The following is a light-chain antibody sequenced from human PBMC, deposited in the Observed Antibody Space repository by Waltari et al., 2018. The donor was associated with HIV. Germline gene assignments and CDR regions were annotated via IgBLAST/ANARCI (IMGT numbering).Light chain of an antibody. J-gene: IGKJ2*01. CDR1: QIAGCY. V-gene: IGKV3-11*01. Sequence: VLTQSPATLSLSPGESATLSCNTSQIAGCYLAWYQQKTGQAPRPLIYNACNRATGIPDRFSCSGCGTDFTLTISTLGPEAFAVYYCHRRGNWPLYTFGQGTNLEIK. CDR2: NAC. CDR3: HRRGNWPLYT.